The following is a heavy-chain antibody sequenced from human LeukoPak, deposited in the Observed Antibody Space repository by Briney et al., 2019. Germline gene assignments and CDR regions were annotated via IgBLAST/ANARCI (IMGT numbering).Heavy chain of an antibody. J-gene: IGHJ4*02. CDR2: MNPNSGNT. CDR1: GYTFTSYD. D-gene: IGHD6-13*01. CDR3: ARSGQRGIAAADY. Sequence: GASVKVSCKASGYTFTSYDINWVRLATGQGLEWMGWMNPNSGNTGYAQKFQGRVTITRNTSISTAYMELSSLRSEDTAVYYCARSGQRGIAAADYWGQGTLVTVSS. V-gene: IGHV1-8*03.